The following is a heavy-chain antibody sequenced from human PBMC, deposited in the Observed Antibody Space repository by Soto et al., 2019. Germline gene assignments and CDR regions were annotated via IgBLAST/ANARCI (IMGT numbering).Heavy chain of an antibody. Sequence: TSETLSLTCTVSGGSISSGGYYWSWIRQHPGKGLEWIGYIYYSGSTYYNPSLKSRVTISVDTSKNQFSLKLSSVTAADTAVYYCARLLYGSGSWFDPWGQGTLVTVSS. CDR1: GGSISSGGYY. J-gene: IGHJ5*02. D-gene: IGHD3-10*01. V-gene: IGHV4-31*03. CDR2: IYYSGST. CDR3: ARLLYGSGSWFDP.